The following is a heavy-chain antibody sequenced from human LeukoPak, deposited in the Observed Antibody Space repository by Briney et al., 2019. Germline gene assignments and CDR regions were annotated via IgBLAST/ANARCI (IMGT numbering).Heavy chain of an antibody. CDR3: AREDSYDNYFDY. Sequence: GGSLRLSCAASGFTFSSYWMHWVRQAPGKGLEWVSSISSSSSYIYYADSVEGRFTISRDNAKNSLYLQMNSLRAEDTAVYYCAREDSYDNYFDYWGQGTLVTVSS. CDR2: ISSSSSYI. V-gene: IGHV3-21*01. D-gene: IGHD5-18*01. J-gene: IGHJ4*02. CDR1: GFTFSSYW.